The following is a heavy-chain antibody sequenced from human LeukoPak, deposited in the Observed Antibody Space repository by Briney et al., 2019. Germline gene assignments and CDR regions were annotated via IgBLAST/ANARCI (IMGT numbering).Heavy chain of an antibody. CDR2: ISGSGGST. V-gene: IGHV3-23*01. Sequence: SGGSLRLSCAASGFTFSSYAMRWVRQAPGKGLEWVSAISGSGGSTYYADSVKGRFTLSRHNSKHTLSLQKNLLRHHGTAVYYCAKLPDYDFGSGYTFDYGGQGTLVTVSS. J-gene: IGHJ4*02. CDR1: GFTFSSYA. D-gene: IGHD3-3*01. CDR3: AKLPDYDFGSGYTFDY.